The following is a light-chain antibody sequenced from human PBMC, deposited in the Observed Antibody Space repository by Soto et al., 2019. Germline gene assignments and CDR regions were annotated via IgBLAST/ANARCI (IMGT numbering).Light chain of an antibody. CDR2: GTS. V-gene: IGKV3-20*01. CDR3: QQYGTTTGVT. J-gene: IGKJ3*01. Sequence: ENVLTQSPGTLSLSPGERATLSCRASQTVSTKYVAWYQQKPGQAPRLLIYGTSSRATGIPDRLSGSGCGTDFMLTISSLEPEDFAVYYCQQYGTTTGVTFGPGTKLDIK. CDR1: QTVSTKY.